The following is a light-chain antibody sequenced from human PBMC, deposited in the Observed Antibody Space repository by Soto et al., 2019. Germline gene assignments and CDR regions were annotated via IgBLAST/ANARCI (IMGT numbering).Light chain of an antibody. Sequence: EIVLTQSPGTLSLSPGEGATLSCRASQSISSNFLAWYQQKRGQAPRLLIHGASNRATGIPDRFSGSGSGTDFTLTITRLEPEDFAVYYCQQRSNWPRTFGQGTKVEIK. CDR2: GAS. J-gene: IGKJ1*01. CDR3: QQRSNWPRT. CDR1: QSISSNF. V-gene: IGKV3D-20*02.